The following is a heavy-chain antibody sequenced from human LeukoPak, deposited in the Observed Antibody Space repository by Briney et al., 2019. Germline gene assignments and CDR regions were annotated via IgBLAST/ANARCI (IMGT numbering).Heavy chain of an antibody. V-gene: IGHV1-8*01. Sequence: APGEASCKASGYTFTIYDINGGRQATGHGVRWRGGMNPKSGNPGYAQKLERRVTMTKDTSPSTAYMELGSVKSDDTAVDYGARAAGGITVLGVVINEPTANWGQGTLVTASS. CDR1: GYTFTIYD. CDR3: ARAAGGITVLGVVINEPTAN. J-gene: IGHJ4*02. CDR2: MNPKSGNP. D-gene: IGHD3-3*01.